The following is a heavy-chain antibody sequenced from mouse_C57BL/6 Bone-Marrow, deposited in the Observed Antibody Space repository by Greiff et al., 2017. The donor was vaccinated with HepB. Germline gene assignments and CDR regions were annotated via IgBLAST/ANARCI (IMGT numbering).Heavy chain of an antibody. V-gene: IGHV7-1*01. Sequence: EVKLMESGGGLVQSGRSLRLSCATSGFTFSDFYMEWVRQAPGKGLEWIAASRNKANDYTTEYSASVKGRFIVSRDTSQSILYLQMNALRAEDTAIYYCARDALRSSYAGWYFDVWGTGTTVTVSS. J-gene: IGHJ1*03. D-gene: IGHD1-1*01. CDR3: ARDALRSSYAGWYFDV. CDR1: GFTFSDFY. CDR2: SRNKANDYTT.